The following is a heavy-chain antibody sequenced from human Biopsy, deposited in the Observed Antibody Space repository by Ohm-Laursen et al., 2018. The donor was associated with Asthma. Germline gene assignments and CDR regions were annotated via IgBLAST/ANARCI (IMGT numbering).Heavy chain of an antibody. Sequence: SLRLSCAASGFTFSSYGMHWVRQAPGKGLEWVAVIWYDGSNKYYADSVKGRFTISRDNSKNTLYLQMNSLRAEDTAVYYCARVWQLATLDYWGQGTLVTVSS. CDR3: ARVWQLATLDY. CDR2: IWYDGSNK. J-gene: IGHJ4*02. CDR1: GFTFSSYG. D-gene: IGHD6-13*01. V-gene: IGHV3-33*01.